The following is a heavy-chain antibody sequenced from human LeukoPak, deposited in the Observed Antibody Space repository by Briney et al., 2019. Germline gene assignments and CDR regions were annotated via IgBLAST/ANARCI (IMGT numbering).Heavy chain of an antibody. D-gene: IGHD3-22*01. J-gene: IGHJ4*02. CDR3: ATTPMATMIVVVISFFDY. V-gene: IGHV3-23*01. Sequence: QPGGSLRLSCAASGFTFSSYAMSWVRQAPGKGLEWVSAISGSGGSTYYADSVKGRFTISRDNSKNTLYLQMNSLRAEDTAVYYCATTPMATMIVVVISFFDYWGQGTLVTVSS. CDR2: ISGSGGST. CDR1: GFTFSSYA.